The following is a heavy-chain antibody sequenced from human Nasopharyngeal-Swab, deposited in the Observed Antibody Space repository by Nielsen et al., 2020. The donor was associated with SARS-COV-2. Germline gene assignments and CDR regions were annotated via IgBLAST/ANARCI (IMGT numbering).Heavy chain of an antibody. CDR1: GFTFTSYA. Sequence: GESLKISCAASGFTFTSYAMNWVRHAPGKGLEWVSGMSGRGEKTYYAESVKGRFTISRDISKNTLYLQMNGLRAEDTAVYYCAKDSGAGFCDDGSCFPTIHWGLGTLVTVSS. V-gene: IGHV3-23*01. D-gene: IGHD2-15*01. CDR2: MSGRGEKT. CDR3: AKDSGAGFCDDGSCFPTIH. J-gene: IGHJ4*02.